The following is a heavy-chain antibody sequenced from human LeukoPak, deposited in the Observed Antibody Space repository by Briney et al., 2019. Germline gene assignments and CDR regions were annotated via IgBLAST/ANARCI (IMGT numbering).Heavy chain of an antibody. CDR3: ARYCGGDCYGMDV. CDR2: IWYDGSNK. J-gene: IGHJ6*02. Sequence: GGSLRLSCAASGFTFSSYGMHWVRQAPGKGLEWVAVIWYDGSNKYYADSVKGRFTISRDNAKNSLYLQMHSLRPGDTAVYYCARYCGGDCYGMDVWGQGTTVTVSS. V-gene: IGHV3-33*03. D-gene: IGHD2-21*01. CDR1: GFTFSSYG.